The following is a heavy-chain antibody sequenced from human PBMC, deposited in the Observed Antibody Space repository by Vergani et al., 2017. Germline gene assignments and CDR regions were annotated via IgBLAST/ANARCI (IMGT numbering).Heavy chain of an antibody. CDR3: ARDPALAGTTWGWGY. CDR2: ISAYNGDT. V-gene: IGHV1-18*01. CDR1: GYTFTSYG. D-gene: IGHD6-19*01. Sequence: QVQLVQSGAEVKKPGASVKVSCKASGYTFTSYGISWVRQAPGQGLEWMGWISAYNGDTNYAQKLQGRVTMTTDTSTSTAYMELRSLRSDDTAVYYCARDPALAGTTWGWGYWGQGTLVTVSS. J-gene: IGHJ4*02.